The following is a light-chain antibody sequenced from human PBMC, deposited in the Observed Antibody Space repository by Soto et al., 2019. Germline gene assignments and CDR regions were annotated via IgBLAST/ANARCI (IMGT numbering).Light chain of an antibody. CDR3: QQFSSYPLT. CDR1: QSVSSSY. J-gene: IGKJ4*01. CDR2: GAS. V-gene: IGKV3-20*01. Sequence: EIVLTQSPGTLSLSPGERVTLSCRASQSVSSSYLAWYQQKPGQAPRLLIYGASSRATGIPDRFSGGGSGTDFTLTISRLEPEDFAVYYCQQFSSYPLTFGGGTK.